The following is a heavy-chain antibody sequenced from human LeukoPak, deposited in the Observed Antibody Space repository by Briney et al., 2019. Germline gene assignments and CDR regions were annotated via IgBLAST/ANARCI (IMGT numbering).Heavy chain of an antibody. J-gene: IGHJ4*02. CDR1: GGSISSYY. V-gene: IGHV4-4*07. CDR3: AREDSYGSYYFDS. CDR2: TYPSGST. Sequence: PSETLSLTCTVSGGSISSYYCSWIRQPAGKGLEWIGRTYPSGSTNYNPSLKSRVTMSVDTSKNHFSLTLTSVTAADTAIYYCAREDSYGSYYFDSWGRGTLVTVSS. D-gene: IGHD5-18*01.